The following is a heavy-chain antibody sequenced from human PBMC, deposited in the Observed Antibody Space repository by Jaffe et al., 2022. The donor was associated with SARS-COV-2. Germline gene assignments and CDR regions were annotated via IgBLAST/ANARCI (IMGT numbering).Heavy chain of an antibody. CDR3: ARGSAYCGGDCDFFYYYMGV. V-gene: IGHV3-21*06. CDR2: ISSSSNYK. Sequence: EVQLVESGGDLVKPGEPLRLSCAASGFTFSSYSMNWVRQAPGKGLEWISSISSSSNYKLFAASVKGRFTISRDNAKNLVYLQMNNLRVEDTAVYYCARGSAYCGGDCDFFYYYMGVWGKGTTVTVSS. J-gene: IGHJ6*03. CDR1: GFTFSSYS. D-gene: IGHD2-21*02.